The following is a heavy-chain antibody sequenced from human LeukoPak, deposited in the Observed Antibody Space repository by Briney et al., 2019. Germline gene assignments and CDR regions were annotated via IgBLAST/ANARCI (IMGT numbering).Heavy chain of an antibody. J-gene: IGHJ4*02. CDR2: ISSSSYI. CDR1: GFTFSSYS. CDR3: AREGDGDYVRSDY. D-gene: IGHD4-17*01. Sequence: GGSLRLSCAASGFTFSSYSMNWVRQAPGKGLEWVSSISSSSYIYYADSVKGRFTISRDNAKNSLYLQMNSLRAEDTAVYYCAREGDGDYVRSDYWGQGTLVTVSS. V-gene: IGHV3-21*01.